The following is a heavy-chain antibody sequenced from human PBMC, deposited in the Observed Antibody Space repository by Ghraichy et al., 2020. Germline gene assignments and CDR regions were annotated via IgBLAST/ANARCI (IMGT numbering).Heavy chain of an antibody. D-gene: IGHD5-12*01. Sequence: GGSLRLSCAASGFTFSSYAMSWVRQAPGKGLEWVSTITGSGDSTHYAESVEGRFTISRDKSKRTLDMQMNSLRAEDTAIYYCAKGRYSAYGLGGYFDSWGQGTLVTVSS. CDR1: GFTFSSYA. CDR2: ITGSGDST. V-gene: IGHV3-23*01. J-gene: IGHJ4*02. CDR3: AKGRYSAYGLGGYFDS.